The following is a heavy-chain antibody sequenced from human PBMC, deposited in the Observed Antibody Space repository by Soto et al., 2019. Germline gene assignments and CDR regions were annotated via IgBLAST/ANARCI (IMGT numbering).Heavy chain of an antibody. CDR1: GASVGSGSFY. CDR2: VFFSGST. D-gene: IGHD3-22*01. CDR3: ARVSTYYFDSSGSYTSDY. Sequence: PSETLSLTCTVSGASVGSGSFYWSWIRQPPGKGLEWIGYVFFSGSTNYNPSLKSRVTISIDTSKNQLSLKLISVTAADTAVYYCARVSTYYFDSSGSYTSDYWGQGTLVTVSS. J-gene: IGHJ4*02. V-gene: IGHV4-61*01.